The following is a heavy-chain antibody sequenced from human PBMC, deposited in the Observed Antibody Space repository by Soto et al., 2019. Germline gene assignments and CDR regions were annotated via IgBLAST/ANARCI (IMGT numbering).Heavy chain of an antibody. CDR3: ARGRWQKYCANPYCFTFDS. J-gene: IGHJ4*02. V-gene: IGHV3-30*03. Sequence: QVQLVGSGGGVVQPGRSLRLSCTASGFSLSDYGMHWVRQAPGKGLEWVAFISFDGGDTYYADSLRGRFTVSRDNSKDTLYLQVNSLRDDDTAVFYCARGRWQKYCANPYCFTFDSWGQGTLVTVSS. D-gene: IGHD2-21*01. CDR2: ISFDGGDT. CDR1: GFSLSDYG.